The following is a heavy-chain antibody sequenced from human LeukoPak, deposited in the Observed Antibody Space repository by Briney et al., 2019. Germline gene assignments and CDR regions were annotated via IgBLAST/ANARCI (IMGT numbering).Heavy chain of an antibody. CDR3: ARALVGDGSSIY. D-gene: IGHD2-15*01. CDR1: GITVSKYW. J-gene: IGHJ4*02. CDR2: INQDGVEK. V-gene: IGHV3-7*05. Sequence: GGSLRLSCAASGITVSKYWMSWVRQAPGKGLEWVANINQDGVEKYYVDSVKGRFTISRVNAKSSLYLQMNSLRAEDTAVYFCARALVGDGSSIYWGQGTLVTVSS.